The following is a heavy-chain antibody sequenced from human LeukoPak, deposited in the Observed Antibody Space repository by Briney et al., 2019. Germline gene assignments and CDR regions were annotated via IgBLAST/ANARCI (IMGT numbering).Heavy chain of an antibody. J-gene: IGHJ4*02. CDR1: GFTFSSYW. D-gene: IGHD6-13*01. CDR2: ISSSGSTI. Sequence: PGGSLRLSCAASGFTFSSYWMHWVRQAPGKGLEWVSYISSSGSTIYYADSVKGRFTISRDNAKNSLYLQMNSLRAEDTAVYYCARVGSSYFDYWGQGTLVTVSS. CDR3: ARVGSSYFDY. V-gene: IGHV3-48*04.